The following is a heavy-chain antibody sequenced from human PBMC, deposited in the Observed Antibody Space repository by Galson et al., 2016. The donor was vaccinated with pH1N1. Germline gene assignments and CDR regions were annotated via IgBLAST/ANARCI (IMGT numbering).Heavy chain of an antibody. V-gene: IGHV1-69*04. J-gene: IGHJ4*02. CDR3: ARDRHYGDDRAFDH. D-gene: IGHD5-12*01. CDR2: IIPILGMT. Sequence: SVKVSCKASGVIFSTFAITWVRQTPGQGLEWMGRIIPILGMTNYAQRFHGRVTITADTSTYTAYMELSSLRSDDTAMYYCARDRHYGDDRAFDHWGRGTLVTVSS. CDR1: GVIFSTFA.